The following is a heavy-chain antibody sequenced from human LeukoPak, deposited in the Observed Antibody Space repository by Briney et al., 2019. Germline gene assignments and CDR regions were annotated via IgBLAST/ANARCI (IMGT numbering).Heavy chain of an antibody. CDR1: GGSISSYY. V-gene: IGHV4-59*01. J-gene: IGHJ4*02. Sequence: PETLSLTCTVSGGSISSYYWNWIRQPPGKGLEWIGYIYDSGSTNYNPPLKSRVTISVDTSKNQFSLKVSSVTAADTAMYYCARARGYSYGPGTGYDYWGQGTLVTVSS. D-gene: IGHD5-18*01. CDR2: IYDSGST. CDR3: ARARGYSYGPGTGYDY.